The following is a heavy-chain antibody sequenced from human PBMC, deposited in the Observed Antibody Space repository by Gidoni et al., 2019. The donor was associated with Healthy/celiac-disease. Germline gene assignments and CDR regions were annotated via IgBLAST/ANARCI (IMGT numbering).Heavy chain of an antibody. D-gene: IGHD4-17*01. CDR1: GGSFSGYY. CDR2: INHSGST. Sequence: QVQLQQWGAGLLKPSETLSLTCAVYGGSFSGYYWSWIRQPPGKGLEWIGEINHSGSTNYNPSLKSRVTISVDTSKNQFSLKLSSVTAADTAVYYCARGGYGDYSLFVWGQGTTVTVSS. V-gene: IGHV4-34*01. CDR3: ARGGYGDYSLFV. J-gene: IGHJ6*02.